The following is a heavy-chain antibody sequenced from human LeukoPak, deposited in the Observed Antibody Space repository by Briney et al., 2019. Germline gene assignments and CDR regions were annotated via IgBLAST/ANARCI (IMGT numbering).Heavy chain of an antibody. D-gene: IGHD2-21*01. Sequence: ASVKVSCKASGYTFTSYGISWVRQAPGQGLEWMGWISAYNGNTNYAQKLQGRVTMTTDTSTSTAYMELRSLRSDDTAVYYCAREAAYCGGDCYPIYYYYYMDVWGKGTTVTVSS. V-gene: IGHV1-18*01. CDR1: GYTFTSYG. CDR3: AREAAYCGGDCYPIYYYYYMDV. J-gene: IGHJ6*03. CDR2: ISAYNGNT.